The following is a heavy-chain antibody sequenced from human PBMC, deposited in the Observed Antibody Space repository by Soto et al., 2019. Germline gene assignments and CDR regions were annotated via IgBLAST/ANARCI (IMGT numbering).Heavy chain of an antibody. Sequence: DVQLLESGGGLVQPGGSLRLSCAASGFSFSSYAMVWVRQAPGKGLEWVSVISARGGRSYLADSVKRRLTITRNNSKNVLSLEMNSLRAEDTAIYFGARGSIEYSASVDNWGQGPRVHVPS. V-gene: IGHV3-23*01. D-gene: IGHD4-4*01. CDR2: ISARGGRS. CDR1: GFSFSSYA. CDR3: ARGSIEYSASVDN. J-gene: IGHJ4*02.